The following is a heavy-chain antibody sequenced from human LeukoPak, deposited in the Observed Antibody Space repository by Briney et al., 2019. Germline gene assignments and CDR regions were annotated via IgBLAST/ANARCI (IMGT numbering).Heavy chain of an antibody. J-gene: IGHJ4*02. CDR2: IRYDGSNK. CDR3: AKDLVPAALGGFDY. Sequence: HPGGSLRLSCAASGFTFSSYGMHWVRQAPGKGLEWVAFIRYDGSNKYYADSGKGRFTISRDNSKNTLYLQMNSLRAEDTAVYYCAKDLVPAALGGFDYWGQGTLVTVSS. V-gene: IGHV3-30*02. D-gene: IGHD2-2*01. CDR1: GFTFSSYG.